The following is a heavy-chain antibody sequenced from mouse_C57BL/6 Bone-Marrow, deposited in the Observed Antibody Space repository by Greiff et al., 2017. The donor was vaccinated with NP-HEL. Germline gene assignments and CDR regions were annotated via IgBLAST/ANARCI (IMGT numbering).Heavy chain of an antibody. CDR3: ARGAY. CDR2: IYPGDGDT. CDR1: GYAFSNYW. J-gene: IGHJ3*01. V-gene: IGHV1-80*01. Sequence: QVQLKQSGAELVNPGASVKISCKAFGYAFSNYWMNWVKQRPGKGLDWIGQIYPGDGDTNYNGKFKGKATLTADKSSSTVYMQLSSLTSEDSAVYFCARGAYGGQGTLVTVSS.